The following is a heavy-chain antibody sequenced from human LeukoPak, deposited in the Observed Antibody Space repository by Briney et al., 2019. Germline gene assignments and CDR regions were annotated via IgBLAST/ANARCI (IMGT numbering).Heavy chain of an antibody. V-gene: IGHV3-53*05. CDR3: AREPFYEANWFDP. Sequence: PGGSLRLSCAASGFTVSTNYMSWVRQAPGKGLEWVSVIYSGGSTYYADSVKGRFTISRDNSKNTLYVQMNSLRAEDTAVYYCAREPFYEANWFDPWGQGTLVTVSS. D-gene: IGHD5/OR15-5a*01. CDR1: GFTVSTNY. J-gene: IGHJ5*02. CDR2: IYSGGST.